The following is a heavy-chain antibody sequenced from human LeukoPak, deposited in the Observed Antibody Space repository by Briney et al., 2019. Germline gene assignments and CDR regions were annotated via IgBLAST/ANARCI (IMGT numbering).Heavy chain of an antibody. CDR1: GFTFSGYT. J-gene: IGHJ4*02. V-gene: IGHV3-23*01. Sequence: GGSLRLSCAASGFTFSGYTMMWVRQAPGKGLEWVSTVSYSGESTYYADSVRGRFTISRDNSRGTLYLRMDRLTAEDTAVCYCARAPFDYWGQGTLLTVSS. CDR2: VSYSGEST. CDR3: ARAPFDY.